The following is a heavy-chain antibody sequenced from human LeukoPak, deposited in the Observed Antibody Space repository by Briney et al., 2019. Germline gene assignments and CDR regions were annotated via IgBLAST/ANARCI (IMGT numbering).Heavy chain of an antibody. D-gene: IGHD2-2*01. J-gene: IGHJ4*02. CDR3: ARDARSHCGTDACYGPYFDY. CDR2: IRGSSTTI. CDR1: GFTFSTSS. Sequence: GGSLRLSCAASGFTFSTSSMNWVRQTPGKGLEWISYIRGSSTTIYYADSVKGRFTISRDNAKNSLYLQMNDLGAEDTGVYFCARDARSHCGTDACYGPYFDYWGQGSLVTVSS. V-gene: IGHV3-48*01.